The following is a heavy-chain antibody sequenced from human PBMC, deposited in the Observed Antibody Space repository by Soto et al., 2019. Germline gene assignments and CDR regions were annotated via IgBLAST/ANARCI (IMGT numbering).Heavy chain of an antibody. CDR1: GFTFNSLS. D-gene: IGHD2-21*02. CDR2: ISHDGRVT. Sequence: QVQLVESGGGMVQPGTSLRLSCAASGFTFNSLSLHWVRQRPDKGLEWVAVISHDGRVTFYADFVKGRFTVSRDNSKNTIYLQVNSLRAEDTAVYYCARDPYGDSQYLDYWGQGTLVTVSS. J-gene: IGHJ4*02. V-gene: IGHV3-30*04. CDR3: ARDPYGDSQYLDY.